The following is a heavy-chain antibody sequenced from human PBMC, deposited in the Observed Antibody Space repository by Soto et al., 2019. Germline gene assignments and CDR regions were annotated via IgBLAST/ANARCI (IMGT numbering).Heavy chain of an antibody. Sequence: WETLSLTCSVSGASIGSFSINTYYWSWIRQPPGKGLEWIGYIYDRGSTNCSPSLKSRLSISVDTSKNQIYLKLKSVTIADTAVYYCARPTSGYVALDLWGQGTMVTVSS. V-gene: IGHV4-61*01. D-gene: IGHD5-12*01. CDR3: ARPTSGYVALDL. CDR2: IYDRGST. J-gene: IGHJ3*01. CDR1: GASIGSFSINTYY.